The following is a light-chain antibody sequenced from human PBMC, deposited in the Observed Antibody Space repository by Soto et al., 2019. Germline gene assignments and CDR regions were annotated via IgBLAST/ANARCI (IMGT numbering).Light chain of an antibody. CDR2: GAS. J-gene: IGKJ4*01. CDR1: QSVSSSY. Sequence: EIVLTKNPGTLSLSPGERATLSCRASQSVSSSYLAWYQQRHGQAPRLLIYGASSRATGIPDRFSGSWSGTDFILAISRLEPEDFVVYYCQQHSNWPLTFGGGTKVDIK. CDR3: QQHSNWPLT. V-gene: IGKV3D-20*02.